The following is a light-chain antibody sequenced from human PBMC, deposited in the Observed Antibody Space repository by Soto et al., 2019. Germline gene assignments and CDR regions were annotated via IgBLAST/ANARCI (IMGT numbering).Light chain of an antibody. CDR3: QQLNGHAYR. CDR1: QGISSF. J-gene: IGKJ3*01. V-gene: IGKV1-9*01. Sequence: DIQLTQSPSFLSASVGDRVTITCRASQGISSFLAWYQQKPGKAPKLLIYAASTLQSGVPSRFSGGGSRSIFTLAICSLRPDDFEPYFHQQLNGHAYRFGPRTKVDGK. CDR2: AAS.